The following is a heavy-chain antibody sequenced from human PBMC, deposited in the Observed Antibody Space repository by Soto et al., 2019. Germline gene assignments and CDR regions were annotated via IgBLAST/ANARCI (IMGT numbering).Heavy chain of an antibody. V-gene: IGHV4-4*02. D-gene: IGHD5-12*01. J-gene: IGHJ6*02. CDR1: GGSISSSNW. CDR2: IYHSGST. Sequence: PSETLSLTCTVSGGSISSSNWWSWVRQPPGKGLEWIGEIYHSGSTNYNPSLKSRVTISVDKSKNQFSLKLSSVTAADTAVYYCARDGHGEFFGYDYYRDLKAVSGRGTSVT. CDR3: ARDGHGEFFGYDYYRDLKAV.